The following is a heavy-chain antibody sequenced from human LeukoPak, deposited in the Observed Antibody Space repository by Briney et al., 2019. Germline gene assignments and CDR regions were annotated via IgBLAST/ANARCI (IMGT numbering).Heavy chain of an antibody. CDR1: GYIFTDYY. D-gene: IGHD3-22*01. J-gene: IGHJ6*02. Sequence: ASVKVSCKASGYIFTDYYMHWVRQAPGQELGWMGRINPNSGGTSYAQKFQGRVTMTRDTSISTAYMELSSLRSEDTAVYYCATSTYYYDSSGYYWYYYYGMDVWGQGTTVTVSS. V-gene: IGHV1/OR15-1*04. CDR2: INPNSGGT. CDR3: ATSTYYYDSSGYYWYYYYGMDV.